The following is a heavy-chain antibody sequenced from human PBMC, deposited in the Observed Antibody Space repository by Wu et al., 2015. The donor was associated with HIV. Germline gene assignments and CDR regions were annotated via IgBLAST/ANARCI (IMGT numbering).Heavy chain of an antibody. CDR2: LIPMYGTA. D-gene: IGHD3-22*01. J-gene: IGHJ4*02. CDR1: GATFTSYA. V-gene: IGHV1-69*13. Sequence: QVQLLQSGAEVKNPGSSVRVSCKASGATFTSYALSWVRQAPGQGLEWMGRLIPMYGTANYAQKFQGRVTITADESTSTAYMDVSSLRSDDTAVYYCARGQNYHDPKPLDFWGQGTLITVSS. CDR3: ARGQNYHDPKPLDF.